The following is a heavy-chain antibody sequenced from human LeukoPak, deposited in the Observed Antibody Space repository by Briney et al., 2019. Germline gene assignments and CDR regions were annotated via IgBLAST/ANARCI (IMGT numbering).Heavy chain of an antibody. Sequence: PGGSLRLSCAASGFIFSSYAMSWVRQAPGKGLEWVSTISGSGGSTYYADSVKGRFTISRDNSKNTVYLQMNSLRAEDTAVYYXXXXXXCXNDVXHGDFDYWGQGTLVTVSS. CDR2: ISGSGGST. CDR3: XXXXXCXNDVXHGDFDY. CDR1: GFIFSSYA. D-gene: IGHD2-8*01. V-gene: IGHV3-23*01. J-gene: IGHJ4*02.